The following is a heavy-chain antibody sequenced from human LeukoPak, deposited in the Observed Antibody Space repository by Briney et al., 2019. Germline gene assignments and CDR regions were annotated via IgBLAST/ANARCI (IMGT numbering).Heavy chain of an antibody. CDR1: GGSFSGYY. V-gene: IGHV4-34*01. CDR3: ARDRDGSGSKVGYYYYMDV. J-gene: IGHJ6*03. Sequence: PSETLSLTCAVYGGSFSGYYWSWIRQPPGKGLEWIGEINHSGSTNYNPSLKSRVTISVDTSKNQFSLKLSSVTAADTAVYYCARDRDGSGSKVGYYYYMDVWGKGTTVTISS. CDR2: INHSGST. D-gene: IGHD3-10*01.